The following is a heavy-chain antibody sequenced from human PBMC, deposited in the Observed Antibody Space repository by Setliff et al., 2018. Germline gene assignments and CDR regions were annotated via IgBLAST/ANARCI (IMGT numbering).Heavy chain of an antibody. Sequence: PGGSLRLSCAGSGFTFNTYWMTWVRQAPGKGLVWVSAISSTITSTYYADSVKGRFTISRDNSKNTLYLQMNSLRAEDTAVYYCAKHGAYNDFLTGYNFYYDMDVWGQGTTVTVSS. CDR2: ISSTITST. J-gene: IGHJ6*02. CDR1: GFTFNTYW. V-gene: IGHV3-23*01. D-gene: IGHD3-9*01. CDR3: AKHGAYNDFLTGYNFYYDMDV.